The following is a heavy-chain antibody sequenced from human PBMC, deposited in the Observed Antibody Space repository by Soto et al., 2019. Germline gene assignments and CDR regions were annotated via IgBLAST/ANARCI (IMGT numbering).Heavy chain of an antibody. CDR2: IFHSGST. J-gene: IGHJ5*02. D-gene: IGHD6-13*01. Sequence: QVQLQESGPGLLKPSQTLSLTCNVSNGYINSGGFYWSWIRQHPGKGLEWIGYIFHSGSTLYNPSLNTRVSLSADTATNQLSRNLRSVTVADTAVYYCARGGIAGHWFAPGGQGILVTVSS. CDR1: NGYINSGGFY. V-gene: IGHV4-31*03. CDR3: ARGGIAGHWFAP.